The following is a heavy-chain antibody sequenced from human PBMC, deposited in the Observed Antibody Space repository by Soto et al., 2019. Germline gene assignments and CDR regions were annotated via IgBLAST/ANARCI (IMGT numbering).Heavy chain of an antibody. Sequence: PSETLSLTCAVYGGSFSGYYWSWIRQPPGKGLEWIGEINHSGSTNYNPSLKSRVTISVDTSKNQFSLKLSSVAAADTAVYYCARGTGAFVYNYYHHYGMDVCGQGSTVTVSS. CDR2: INHSGST. CDR1: GGSFSGYY. J-gene: IGHJ6*02. D-gene: IGHD1-26*01. V-gene: IGHV4-34*01. CDR3: ARGTGAFVYNYYHHYGMDV.